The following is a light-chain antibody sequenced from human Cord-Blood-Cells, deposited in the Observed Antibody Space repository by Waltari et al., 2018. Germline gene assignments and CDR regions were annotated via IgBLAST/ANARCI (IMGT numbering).Light chain of an antibody. CDR3: QQSYSTPRYT. CDR2: AAS. J-gene: IGKJ2*01. CDR1: QSISSY. Sequence: DIQMTQSPSSLSASVGDRVTITSRASQSISSYLNWYQQKPGKAPKLLIYAASSLQSGVPSRFSGSGSGTDFTLTISSPQPEDFATYYCQQSYSTPRYTFGQGTKLEIK. V-gene: IGKV1-39*01.